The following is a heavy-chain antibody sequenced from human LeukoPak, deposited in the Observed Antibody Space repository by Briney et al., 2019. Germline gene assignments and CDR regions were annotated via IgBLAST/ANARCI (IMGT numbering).Heavy chain of an antibody. CDR2: IRSSSET. J-gene: IGHJ4*02. CDR1: GFIFSQYS. V-gene: IGHV3-48*01. D-gene: IGHD6-19*01. CDR3: AGAVAGTSIDY. Sequence: GGSLRLSCAASGFIFSQYSMNWVRQAPGKGLEWVSHIRSSSETFYADSVKGRFTISRDNSKNTLYLQMNSLRAEDTAVYYCAGAVAGTSIDYWGQGTLVTVSS.